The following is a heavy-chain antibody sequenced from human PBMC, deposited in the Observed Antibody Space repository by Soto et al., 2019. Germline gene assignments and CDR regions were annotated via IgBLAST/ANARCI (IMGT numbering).Heavy chain of an antibody. D-gene: IGHD3-10*01. V-gene: IGHV3-11*01. CDR3: VRGPEELVYYNSIDV. Sequence: QVQLVESGGGLVKPGGSLRLSCEASGFTFSVYYMSWIRQVPGKGLEWVSYISIGGTPIYYADSVKGRFTISRDNAQNSLYLHMTSLTAEDTALYYCVRGPEELVYYNSIDVWGQGTTVTVS. J-gene: IGHJ6*02. CDR2: ISIGGTPI. CDR1: GFTFSVYY.